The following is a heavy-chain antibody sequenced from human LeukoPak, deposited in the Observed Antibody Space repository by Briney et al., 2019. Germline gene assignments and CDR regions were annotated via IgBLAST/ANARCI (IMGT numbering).Heavy chain of an antibody. J-gene: IGHJ4*02. V-gene: IGHV3-23*01. Sequence: GGSLRLSCAASGFTFSSYAMSWVCQAPGKGLEWVSAISGSGGSTYYADSVKGRFTISRDNSKNTLYLQMNSLRAEDTAVYYCAKDQEYSSSWYGVYYFDYWGQGTLVTVSS. CDR2: ISGSGGST. CDR1: GFTFSSYA. CDR3: AKDQEYSSSWYGVYYFDY. D-gene: IGHD6-13*01.